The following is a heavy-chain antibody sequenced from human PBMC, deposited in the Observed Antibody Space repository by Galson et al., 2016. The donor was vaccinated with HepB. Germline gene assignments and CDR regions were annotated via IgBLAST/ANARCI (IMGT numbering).Heavy chain of an antibody. CDR2: MNPKSGNT. V-gene: IGHV1-8*01. J-gene: IGHJ5*01. CDR1: GYTFTSYD. D-gene: IGHD2-15*01. CDR3: ARSCSGSTCNKFDS. Sequence: SVKVSCKASGYTFTSYDINWVRQAAGQGLEWMGWMNPKSGNTDYAQEFQGRVTMTRDTSISTAYMELSSLRSEDTAVYYCARSCSGSTCNKFDSWGQGTLVTVSS.